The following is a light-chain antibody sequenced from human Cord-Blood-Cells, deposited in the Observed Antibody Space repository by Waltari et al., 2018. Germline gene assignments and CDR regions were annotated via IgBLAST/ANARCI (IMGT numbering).Light chain of an antibody. CDR2: AAS. CDR3: QQSYSTPFT. J-gene: IGKJ3*01. Sequence: IQMTQSPSSLSASLGDRVTITCRASQSISSYLNWYQQKPGKASKLLIYAASSLQSGVPSRFSGSGSGTDFTLTISSLQPEDFATYYCQQSYSTPFTFGPGTKVDIK. CDR1: QSISSY. V-gene: IGKV1-39*01.